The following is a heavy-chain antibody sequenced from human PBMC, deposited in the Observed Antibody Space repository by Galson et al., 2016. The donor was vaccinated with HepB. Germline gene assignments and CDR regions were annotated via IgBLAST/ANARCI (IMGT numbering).Heavy chain of an antibody. CDR1: GFTFSSYW. CDR3: AKGFCISTSCYAGRAEYHYMDV. D-gene: IGHD2-2*01. CDR2: INSDGSDT. V-gene: IGHV3-74*03. Sequence: SLRLSCAASGFTFSSYWMHWVRQAPGKGLEWVSRINSDGSDTTYADSVKGRFTTSRDNAKNTLYLQMDSLRAEDTAVYYCAKGFCISTSCYAGRAEYHYMDVRGKGTTVTVSS. J-gene: IGHJ6*03.